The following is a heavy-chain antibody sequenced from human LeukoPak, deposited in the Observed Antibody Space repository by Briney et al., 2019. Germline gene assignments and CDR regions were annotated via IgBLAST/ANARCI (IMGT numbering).Heavy chain of an antibody. CDR1: GYTFTSYD. D-gene: IGHD5-24*01. Sequence: ASVKVSCKASGYTFTSYDISWVRQAPGQGLEWMGWISAYNGNTNYAQKLQGRVTMTTDTSTSTAYMELRSLRSDDTAVYYCARDGRWLQEYYFDYWGQGTLVTVSS. J-gene: IGHJ4*02. CDR2: ISAYNGNT. CDR3: ARDGRWLQEYYFDY. V-gene: IGHV1-18*01.